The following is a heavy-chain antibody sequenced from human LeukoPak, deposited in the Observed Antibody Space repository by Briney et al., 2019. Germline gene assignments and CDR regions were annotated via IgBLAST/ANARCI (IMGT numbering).Heavy chain of an antibody. J-gene: IGHJ4*02. Sequence: DSVKGRFTISRDNAKNSLYLQMNSLRAEDTALYYCAKDFDSSGWYGGAYYFDYWGQGTLVTVSS. V-gene: IGHV3-9*01. CDR3: AKDFDSSGWYGGAYYFDY. D-gene: IGHD6-19*01.